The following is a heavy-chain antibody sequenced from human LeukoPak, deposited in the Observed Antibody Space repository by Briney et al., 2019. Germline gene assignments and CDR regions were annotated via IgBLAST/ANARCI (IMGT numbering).Heavy chain of an antibody. CDR2: INHSGST. J-gene: IGHJ3*02. D-gene: IGHD6-19*01. Sequence: SETLSLTCAVYGGSFSGYYWSWIRQPPGKGLEWIGEINHSGSTNYNPSLKSRVTISVDTSKNQFSLKLSSVTAADTAVYYCARGRVSSGWYGDAFDIWGQGTVVTVPS. CDR3: ARGRVSSGWYGDAFDI. CDR1: GGSFSGYY. V-gene: IGHV4-34*01.